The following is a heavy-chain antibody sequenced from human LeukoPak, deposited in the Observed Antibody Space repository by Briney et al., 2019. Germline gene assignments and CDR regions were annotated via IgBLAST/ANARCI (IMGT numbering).Heavy chain of an antibody. CDR2: IYHSGST. CDR1: GGSISSSNC. J-gene: IGHJ5*02. CDR3: ARAVCSGGSCYDWFDP. V-gene: IGHV4-4*02. Sequence: SETLSLTCAVSGGSISSSNCWSWVRQPPGKGLESIGEIYHSGSTNYNPSLKSRVTISVDKSKNQFSLKLSSVTAADTAVYYCARAVCSGGSCYDWFDPWGQGTLVTVSS. D-gene: IGHD2-15*01.